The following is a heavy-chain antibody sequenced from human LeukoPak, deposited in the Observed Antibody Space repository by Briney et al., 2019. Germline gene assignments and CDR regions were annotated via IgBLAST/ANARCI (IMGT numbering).Heavy chain of an antibody. CDR1: GGTFISYA. CDR2: IIPIFGTP. Sequence: GASVKVSCKASGGTFISYAISWVRQAPGQGLEWMGMIIPIFGTPNYAQRFQGRITIAADELTITAYMELTSLRSEDTAVYYCARPRGYSYGYDAFDIWGQGTMVTVSS. V-gene: IGHV1-69*13. CDR3: ARPRGYSYGYDAFDI. J-gene: IGHJ3*02. D-gene: IGHD5-18*01.